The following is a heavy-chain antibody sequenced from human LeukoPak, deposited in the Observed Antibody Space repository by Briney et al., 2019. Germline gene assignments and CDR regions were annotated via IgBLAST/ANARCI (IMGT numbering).Heavy chain of an antibody. CDR1: GGSISSSSYY. V-gene: IGHV4-39*07. CDR2: IYYSGST. J-gene: IGHJ4*02. D-gene: IGHD6-19*01. Sequence: SETLSLTCTVSGGSISSSSYYWGWIRQPPGKGLEWIGSIYYSGSTYYNPSLKSRVTISVDTSKNQFSLKLSSVTAADTAVYYRARDKSIGGSSGWYYFDYWGQGTLVTVSS. CDR3: ARDKSIGGSSGWYYFDY.